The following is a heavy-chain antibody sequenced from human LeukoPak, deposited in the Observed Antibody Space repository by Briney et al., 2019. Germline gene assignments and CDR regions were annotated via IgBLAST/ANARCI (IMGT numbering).Heavy chain of an antibody. J-gene: IGHJ6*03. CDR2: IYTSGST. CDR3: ARRVEDIVVVPDYYYYYMDV. V-gene: IGHV4-61*02. Sequence: PSETLSLTCTVSGGSISSGSYYWSWIRQPAGKGLECIGRIYTSGSTNYNPSLKSRVTISVDTSKSQFSLKPSSVTAADTAVYYCARRVEDIVVVPDYYYYYMDVWGKGTTVTVSS. D-gene: IGHD2-2*01. CDR1: GGSISSGSYY.